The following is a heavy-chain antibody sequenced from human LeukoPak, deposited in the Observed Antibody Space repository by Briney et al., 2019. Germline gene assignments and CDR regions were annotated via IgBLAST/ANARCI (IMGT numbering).Heavy chain of an antibody. CDR1: GYTFTGYY. Sequence: ASVKVSCKASGYTFTGYYMHGVRQAPGQGREWMGRINPNSGGTNYAQKFQGRVTITRDTSISTAYMELSRLRSDDTAVYYCARGRIAVAGNPDYWGQGTLVTVSS. V-gene: IGHV1-2*06. CDR3: ARGRIAVAGNPDY. CDR2: INPNSGGT. D-gene: IGHD6-19*01. J-gene: IGHJ4*02.